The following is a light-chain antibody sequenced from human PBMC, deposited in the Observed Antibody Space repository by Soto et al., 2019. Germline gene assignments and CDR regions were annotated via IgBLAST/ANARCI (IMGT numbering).Light chain of an antibody. J-gene: IGKJ3*01. V-gene: IGKV1-9*01. CDR3: QQLNSYPRFT. CDR1: QGISSY. CDR2: DAS. Sequence: DIQLTQSPSFLSASVGDRVTITCRASQGISSYLAWYQQKPGKAPKLLIHDASTLQTGVPSRFSGSGSGTEFTLPITSLQPEDFATYYCQQLNSYPRFTFGPGTKVDVK.